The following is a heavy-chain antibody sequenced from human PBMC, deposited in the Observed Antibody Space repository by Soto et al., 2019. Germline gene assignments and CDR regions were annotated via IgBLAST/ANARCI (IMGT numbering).Heavy chain of an antibody. J-gene: IGHJ3*02. V-gene: IGHV4-31*03. Sequence: QVQLQESGPGLVKPSQTLSLTCTVSGGSISSGGYYWSWIRQHPGKGLEWIGYIYYSGSTYYNPSLKSRVTISVDTSKNQFSLELSSVTAADTAVYYCARESVSAKIFDIWGQGTMVTVSS. CDR2: IYYSGST. CDR3: ARESVSAKIFDI. CDR1: GGSISSGGYY.